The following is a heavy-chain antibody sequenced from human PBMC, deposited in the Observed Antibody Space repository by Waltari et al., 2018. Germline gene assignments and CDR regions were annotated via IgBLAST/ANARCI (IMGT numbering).Heavy chain of an antibody. Sequence: EVQPLESGGGLVQPGGSLILSCAASGFSFSEFAMTWVRQAPGKGLEWVSTTSGSGDNKYYADSVKGRFTISRDNSQNTVSLQMSSLRDEDTAIYYCAKDHDWFGESTYYDFWGQGTLVTVSS. V-gene: IGHV3-23*01. J-gene: IGHJ4*02. CDR1: GFSFSEFA. CDR3: AKDHDWFGESTYYDF. D-gene: IGHD3-10*01. CDR2: TSGSGDNK.